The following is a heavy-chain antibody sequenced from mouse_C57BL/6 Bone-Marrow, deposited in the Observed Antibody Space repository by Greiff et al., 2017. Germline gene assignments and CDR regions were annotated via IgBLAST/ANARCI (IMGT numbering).Heavy chain of an antibody. CDR2: IYPSDSET. Sequence: VQLQQPGAELVKPGSSVKLSCKASGYTFTSYWMDWVKQRPGQGLEWIGNIYPSDSETHYNQKFKDKATLTADKSSRTAYMQLSRLTSQDSAVFYCARPFYSWGQGTTLTVFS. CDR1: GYTFTSYW. J-gene: IGHJ2*01. CDR3: ARPFYS. V-gene: IGHV1-61*01.